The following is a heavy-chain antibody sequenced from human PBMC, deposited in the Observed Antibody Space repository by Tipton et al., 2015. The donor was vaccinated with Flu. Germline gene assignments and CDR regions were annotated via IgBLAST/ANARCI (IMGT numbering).Heavy chain of an antibody. J-gene: IGHJ4*02. V-gene: IGHV4-39*07. CDR1: GGSISSSSYY. CDR3: ARDRQYYDILTGFNYFDY. CDR2: IYYSGST. Sequence: TLSLTCTVSGGSISSSSYYWGWIRQPPGKGLEWIGSIYYSGSTYYNPSLKSRVTISVDTSKNQFSLKLSSVTAADTAVYYCARDRQYYDILTGFNYFDYWGQGTLLTVSS. D-gene: IGHD3-9*01.